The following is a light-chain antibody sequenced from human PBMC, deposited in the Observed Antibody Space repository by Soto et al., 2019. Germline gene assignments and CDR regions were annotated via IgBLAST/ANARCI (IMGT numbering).Light chain of an antibody. CDR2: DVT. J-gene: IGLJ1*01. CDR1: SSDVGGYDY. CDR3: SSYTSSNTYV. V-gene: IGLV2-11*01. Sequence: QSALTQPRSVSGSPGQSVTISCTGTSSDVGGYDYVSWYQQHPGKAPKLMIYDVTNRPSGVPNRFSGSKSGNTASLTISGLQAEDEADYYCSSYTSSNTYVFGTGTKVTVL.